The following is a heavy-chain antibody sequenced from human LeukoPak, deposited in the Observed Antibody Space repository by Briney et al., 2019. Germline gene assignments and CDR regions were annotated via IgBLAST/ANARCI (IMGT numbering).Heavy chain of an antibody. J-gene: IGHJ5*02. V-gene: IGHV1-18*01. CDR3: ARDREDLLWSGAKADWFAP. Sequence: GAAVKSSSKAAGYTFTSYGSRWGRRAAGQGVEGRGGIISYNGNTNYPQQLQGRVTMTTDTSTSTAYMELRSLRSDAPAVYSCARDREDLLWSGAKADWFAPWGQGTLVTVSS. CDR2: IISYNGNT. D-gene: IGHD3-10*01. CDR1: GYTFTSYG.